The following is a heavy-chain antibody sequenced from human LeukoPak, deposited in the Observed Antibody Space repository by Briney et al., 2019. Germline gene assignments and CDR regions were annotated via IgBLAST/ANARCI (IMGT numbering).Heavy chain of an antibody. CDR1: GFTFSSYG. CDR3: AKADSSGWYYFDY. Sequence: GRSLRLSCAASGFTFSSYGMHWVRQAPGKGLEWVAVIWYDGSNKYYADSVKGRFTISRDNSKNTLYLQMNSLRAEDTAVYYCAKADSSGWYYFDYWGQGTLVTVSS. CDR2: IWYDGSNK. J-gene: IGHJ4*02. D-gene: IGHD6-19*01. V-gene: IGHV3-33*06.